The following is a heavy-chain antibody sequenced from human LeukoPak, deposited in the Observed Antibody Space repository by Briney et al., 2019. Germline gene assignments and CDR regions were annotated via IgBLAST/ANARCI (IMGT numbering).Heavy chain of an antibody. CDR1: GGSISSGGYS. V-gene: IGHV4-30-2*05. J-gene: IGHJ6*02. CDR2: IYHSGST. CDR3: ARRAGAAAGTYYYYGMDV. Sequence: PSETLSLTCAVSGGSISSGGYSWSWIRQPPGKGLEWIGYIYHSGSTYYNPSLKSRVTISVDTSKNQFSLKLSSVTAADTAVYYCARRAGAAAGTYYYYGMDVWGQGTTVTVSS. D-gene: IGHD6-13*01.